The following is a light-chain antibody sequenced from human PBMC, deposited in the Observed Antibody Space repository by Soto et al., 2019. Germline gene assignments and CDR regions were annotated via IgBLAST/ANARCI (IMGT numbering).Light chain of an antibody. CDR2: GAS. Sequence: EIVLTQSPGTLYLSPGERATLSCRASQRVSRRYLARYQQKPGQAPRLRIYGASSRATGIPDRFSGSASWTDFTLTISTLDCAHFAVYLWKHFDSAGISFGPGTKVDI. CDR3: KHFDSAGIS. V-gene: IGKV3-20*01. J-gene: IGKJ3*01. CDR1: QRVSRRY.